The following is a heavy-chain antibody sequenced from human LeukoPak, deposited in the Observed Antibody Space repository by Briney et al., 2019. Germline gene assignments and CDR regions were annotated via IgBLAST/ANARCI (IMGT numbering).Heavy chain of an antibody. V-gene: IGHV1-2*02. CDR3: ARGGSGSYFSWLDP. J-gene: IGHJ5*02. D-gene: IGHD3-10*01. CDR2: INPNSGGT. CDR1: GSTLTGYY. Sequence: ASVKVSCKASGSTLTGYYIHWVRQAPGQGLECMGWINPNSGGTNYAQKLQGRVTMTRDTSISTAYMELSRLRSDDTAVCYCARGGSGSYFSWLDPWGQGTLVTVSS.